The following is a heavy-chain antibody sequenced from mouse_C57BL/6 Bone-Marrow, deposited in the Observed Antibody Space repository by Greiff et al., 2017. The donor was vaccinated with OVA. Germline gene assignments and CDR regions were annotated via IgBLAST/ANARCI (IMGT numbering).Heavy chain of an antibody. CDR3: ARGLDYYGSSPYFDY. Sequence: EVNVVESGGGLVKPGGSLKLSCAASGFTFSDYGMHWVRQAPEKGLEWVAYISSGSSTIYYADTVKGRFTISRDNAKNTLFLQMTSLRSEDTAMYYCARGLDYYGSSPYFDYWGQGTTLTVSS. J-gene: IGHJ2*01. CDR2: ISSGSSTI. D-gene: IGHD1-1*01. V-gene: IGHV5-17*01. CDR1: GFTFSDYG.